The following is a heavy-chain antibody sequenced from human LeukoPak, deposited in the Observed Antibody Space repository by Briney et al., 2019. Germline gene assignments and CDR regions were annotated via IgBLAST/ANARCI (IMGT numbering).Heavy chain of an antibody. D-gene: IGHD3-10*01. CDR3: ARDGMVRGVIDYYSMDV. CDR2: IIAILGVA. Sequence: SVKVSCKASGGTFRNYAISWVRQAPGQGLEWMGRIIAILGVADYAQKFQGRVTITADESTSTASMEVSSLRSEDTAVYYCARDGMVRGVIDYYSMDVWGQGTTVTVSS. V-gene: IGHV1-69*04. CDR1: GGTFRNYA. J-gene: IGHJ6*02.